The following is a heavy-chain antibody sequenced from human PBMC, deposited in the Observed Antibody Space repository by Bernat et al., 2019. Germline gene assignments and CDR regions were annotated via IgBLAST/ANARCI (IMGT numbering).Heavy chain of an antibody. V-gene: IGHV3-15*01. Sequence: EVQLVESGGGLVKPGGSLRLSCSASGFTFSNAWMSWVRQAPGKGLEWVCGIKSKTDGGTTDSAEPVNIRETISRDDSKNTLYLQMNRLKTEDTAVYYCTRGGQRWCTGWGQGTLVTVSS. J-gene: IGHJ4*02. CDR1: GFTFSNAW. D-gene: IGHD4-23*01. CDR3: TRGGQRWCTG. CDR2: IKSKTDGGTT.